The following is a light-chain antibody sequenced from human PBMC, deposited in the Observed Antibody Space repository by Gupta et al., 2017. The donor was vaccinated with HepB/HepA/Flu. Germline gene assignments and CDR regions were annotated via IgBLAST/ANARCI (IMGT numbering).Light chain of an antibody. CDR2: AAS. CDR1: QNIAMY. CDR3: QQSHSSPRG. J-gene: IGKJ4*01. V-gene: IGKV1-39*01. Sequence: DIQMTQSPSSVSASIGDSVTITCRASQNIAMYLNWYQQKSGEAPKLLIYAASNLQNEVPSRFSGSGSGTHFSLTISSVEPEDFGTYYCQQSHSSPRGFGGGTKVEIK.